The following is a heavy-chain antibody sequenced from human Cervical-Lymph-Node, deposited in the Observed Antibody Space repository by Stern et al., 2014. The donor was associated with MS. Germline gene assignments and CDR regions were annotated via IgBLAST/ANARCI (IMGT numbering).Heavy chain of an antibody. Sequence: QVQLRESGPGLVKPSGTLSLTCTVSGGPITSGNWWSWVRQPPGKGLEWIWEVFHRWITNYDPSRKSRITTSVDKSKNEFSMRLSSVTAADTAVYYCAGALRDFWSGFAQQFDYWGQGILVAVSS. D-gene: IGHD3-3*01. V-gene: IGHV4-4*02. CDR2: VFHRWIT. CDR3: AGALRDFWSGFAQQFDY. J-gene: IGHJ4*02. CDR1: GGPITSGNW.